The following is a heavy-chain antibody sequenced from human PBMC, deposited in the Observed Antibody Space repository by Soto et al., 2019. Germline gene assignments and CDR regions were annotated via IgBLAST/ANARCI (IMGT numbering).Heavy chain of an antibody. D-gene: IGHD3-22*01. Sequence: KPSETLSLTGTVSAGSITTSYWSWIRQPLGKALEWIGYISYRGSTNYNPSLKSRLTISIDTSKSQISLKLTSMTTADTAVYYCASSGIVGREVNTWFDPWGQGTLVTVSS. J-gene: IGHJ5*02. CDR1: AGSITTSY. CDR3: ASSGIVGREVNTWFDP. CDR2: ISYRGST. V-gene: IGHV4-59*01.